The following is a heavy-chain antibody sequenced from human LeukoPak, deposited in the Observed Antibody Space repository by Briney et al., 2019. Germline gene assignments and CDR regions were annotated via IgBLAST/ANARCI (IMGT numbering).Heavy chain of an antibody. V-gene: IGHV4-4*09. Sequence: SETLSLTCTVSGGSINSYYWSWIRQPPGKGLEWIGYIYTSGSTNYNPSLKSRVTISVDTSKNQFSLKLSSVTAADTAVYYCARTHYYYYYYMDVWGKGTTVTVSS. CDR2: IYTSGST. CDR3: ARTHYYYYYYMDV. CDR1: GGSINSYY. J-gene: IGHJ6*03.